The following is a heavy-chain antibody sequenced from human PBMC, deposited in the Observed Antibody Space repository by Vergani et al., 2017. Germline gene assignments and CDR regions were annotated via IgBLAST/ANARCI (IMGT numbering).Heavy chain of an antibody. Sequence: QVQLVESGGGVVQPGRSLRLSCAASGFTFSSYGMHWVRQAPGKGLEWVAVIWYDGSNKYYADSVKGRFNISRDNSKNTLYLQMKSLRDEDTAVYYCARWEVSAFDIWGQGTMVTVSS. CDR1: GFTFSSYG. CDR3: ARWEVSAFDI. V-gene: IGHV3-33*01. CDR2: IWYDGSNK. D-gene: IGHD1-26*01. J-gene: IGHJ3*02.